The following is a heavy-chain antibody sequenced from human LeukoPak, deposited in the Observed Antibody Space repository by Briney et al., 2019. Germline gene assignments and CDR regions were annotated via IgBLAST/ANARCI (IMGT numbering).Heavy chain of an antibody. CDR1: GGSISSSSYY. CDR3: ARGLNYYDSSGYYPDAFDI. D-gene: IGHD3-22*01. V-gene: IGHV4-39*07. Sequence: PSETLSLTCTVSGGSISSSSYYWGWIRQPPGKGLEWIGSIYYSGSTYYNPSLKSRVTISVDTSKNQFSLKLSSVAAADTAVYYCARGLNYYDSSGYYPDAFDIWGQGTMVTVSS. J-gene: IGHJ3*02. CDR2: IYYSGST.